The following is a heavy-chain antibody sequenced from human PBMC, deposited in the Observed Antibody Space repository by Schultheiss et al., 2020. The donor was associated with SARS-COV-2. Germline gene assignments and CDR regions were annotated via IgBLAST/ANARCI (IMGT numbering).Heavy chain of an antibody. CDR2: IYYSGST. Sequence: SETLSLTCTVSGGSISSGGYYWSWIRQHPGKGLEWIGYIYYSGSTYYNPSLKSLVTISVDTSKNQFSLKLSSVTAADTAVYYCARGEALTGEDYWGQGTLVTVSS. CDR3: ARGEALTGEDY. D-gene: IGHD7-27*01. CDR1: GGSISSGGYY. V-gene: IGHV4-31*01. J-gene: IGHJ4*02.